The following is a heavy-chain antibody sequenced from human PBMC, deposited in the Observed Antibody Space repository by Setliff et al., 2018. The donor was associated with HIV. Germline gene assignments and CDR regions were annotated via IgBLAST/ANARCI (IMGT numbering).Heavy chain of an antibody. J-gene: IGHJ4*02. V-gene: IGHV4-59*01. CDR2: IYHTGST. Sequence: SETLSLTCTVSGGSISVYYWSWIRQPPGKGLEWIGYIYHTGSTNYNPSLKSRVTISLDTSKNQFFLKLSSVTAADTAVYYCARAPSLDTATVSRWGYYFDYWGQGTLVTVSS. CDR3: ARAPSLDTATVSRWGYYFDY. D-gene: IGHD5-18*01. CDR1: GGSISVYY.